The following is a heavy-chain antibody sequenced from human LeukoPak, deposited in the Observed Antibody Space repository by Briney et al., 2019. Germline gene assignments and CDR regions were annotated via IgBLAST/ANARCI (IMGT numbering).Heavy chain of an antibody. CDR1: GGSISSGSYY. J-gene: IGHJ4*02. CDR3: AGNYYGSGSYYSEDRY. V-gene: IGHV4-61*02. D-gene: IGHD3-10*01. CDR2: IYTSGST. Sequence: SETLSLTCTVSGGSISSGSYYWSWIRQPAGKGLEWIGRIYTSGSTNYNPSLKSRVTISVDTSKKQFSLKLSSVTAADTAVYYCAGNYYGSGSYYSEDRYWGQGTLVTVSP.